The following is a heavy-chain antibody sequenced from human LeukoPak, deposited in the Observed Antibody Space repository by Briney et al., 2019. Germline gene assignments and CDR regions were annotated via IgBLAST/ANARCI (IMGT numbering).Heavy chain of an antibody. Sequence: SETLSLTCTVSGGSISSYYWSWIRQPPGKGLEWIGYIYYSGSTNYNPSLKSRVTISVDTSKNQFSLKLSSVTAADTAVYYCARSRGMVRGVITGGMDVWGQGTTVTVSS. D-gene: IGHD3-10*01. J-gene: IGHJ6*02. CDR1: GGSISSYY. V-gene: IGHV4-59*08. CDR2: IYYSGST. CDR3: ARSRGMVRGVITGGMDV.